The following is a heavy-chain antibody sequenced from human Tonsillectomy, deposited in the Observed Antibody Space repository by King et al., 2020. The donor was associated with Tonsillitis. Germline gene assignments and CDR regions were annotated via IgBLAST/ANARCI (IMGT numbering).Heavy chain of an antibody. CDR2: ISSSSSYI. Sequence: VQLVESGGGLVKPGGSLRLSCAASGFTFSNYNVNWVRQAPGKGLEWVSSISSSSSYIFYADSVKGRFTISRDNAKNSLYLQMNSLRAEDTAVYYCARDSAMVTGVDFDYWGQGTLVTVSS. J-gene: IGHJ4*02. V-gene: IGHV3-21*01. CDR3: ARDSAMVTGVDFDY. D-gene: IGHD5-18*01. CDR1: GFTFSNYN.